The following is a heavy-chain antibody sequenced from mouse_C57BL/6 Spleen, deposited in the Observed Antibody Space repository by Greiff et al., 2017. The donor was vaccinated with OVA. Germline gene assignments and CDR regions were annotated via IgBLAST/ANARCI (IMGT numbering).Heavy chain of an antibody. J-gene: IGHJ4*01. CDR2: IHPNSGST. V-gene: IGHV1-64*01. Sequence: QVQLKQPGAELVKPGASVKLSCKASGYTFTSYWMHWVKQRPGQGLEWIGMIHPNSGSTNYNEKFKSKATLTVDKSSSTAYMQLSSLTSEDSAVYYCARMVGYAMDYWGQGTSVTVSS. CDR1: GYTFTSYW. CDR3: ARMVGYAMDY. D-gene: IGHD1-1*02.